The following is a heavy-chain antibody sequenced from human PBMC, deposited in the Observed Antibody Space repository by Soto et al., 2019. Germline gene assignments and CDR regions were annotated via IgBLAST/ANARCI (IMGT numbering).Heavy chain of an antibody. J-gene: IGHJ6*02. D-gene: IGHD3-3*01. CDR2: IYHSVST. V-gene: IGHV4-38-2*01. CDR3: ARVGAGGFLESYYYGMDV. CDR1: GYSISSGYY. Sequence: SETLSLTCAVSGYSISSGYYWGWIRQPPGKGLEWIGSIYHSVSTYYNPSLKSRVTISVDTSKNQFSLKLSSVTAADTAVYYCARVGAGGFLESYYYGMDVWGQGTTVTVSS.